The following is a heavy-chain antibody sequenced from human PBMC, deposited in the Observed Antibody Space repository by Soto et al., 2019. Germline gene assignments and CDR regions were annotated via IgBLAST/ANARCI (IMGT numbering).Heavy chain of an antibody. Sequence: SETLSLTCAVYGGSFSGYYWSWIHQPPGKGLEWIGEINHSGSTNYNPSLKSRVTISVDTSKNQFSLKLSSVTAADTAVYYCARGLSIAVAGTRAFIDYWGQGTLVTVSS. D-gene: IGHD6-19*01. CDR1: GGSFSGYY. V-gene: IGHV4-34*01. CDR3: ARGLSIAVAGTRAFIDY. J-gene: IGHJ4*02. CDR2: INHSGST.